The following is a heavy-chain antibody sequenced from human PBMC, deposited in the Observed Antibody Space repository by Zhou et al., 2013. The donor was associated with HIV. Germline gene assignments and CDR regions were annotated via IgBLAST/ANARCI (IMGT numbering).Heavy chain of an antibody. J-gene: IGHJ4*02. CDR3: TRDRTYYNDSSGYSFFDY. Sequence: QVQLVQSGTEVKKPGSSVKVSCKASGGTFSSYAFSWVRQAPGQGLEWLGGIVPIFATANYAQKFQGRVTITADEPTSTAYMELSSLRSEGTAVYYCTRDRTYYNDSSGYSFFDYWGQGTLVTVSS. V-gene: IGHV1-69*12. D-gene: IGHD3-22*01. CDR2: IVPIFATA. CDR1: GGTFSSYA.